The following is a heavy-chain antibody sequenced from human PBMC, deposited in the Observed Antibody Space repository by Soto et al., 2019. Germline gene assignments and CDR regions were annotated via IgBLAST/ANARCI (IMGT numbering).Heavy chain of an antibody. CDR3: ARDHSRSGSFDL. CDR2: SDGSSGYT. D-gene: IGHD6-13*01. V-gene: IGHV3-11*06. Sequence: KPGGSLRLSCAASGFTLSDYYMTWIRQAPGKGLEWVSYSDGSSGYTNYADSVKGRFTISRDNAKNSLFLQVNSLRAEDTAIYYCARDHSRSGSFDLWGRGTLVTVSS. CDR1: GFTLSDYY. J-gene: IGHJ2*01.